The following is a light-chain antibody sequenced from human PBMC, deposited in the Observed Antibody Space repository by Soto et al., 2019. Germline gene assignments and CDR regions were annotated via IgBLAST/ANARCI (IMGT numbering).Light chain of an antibody. CDR1: SSNIGNNY. CDR3: ATWDRSLSAEA. CDR2: HDN. Sequence: QSALTQPPSVSAAPGQKVSISCSGSSSNIGNNYVSWYQQFPGKAPKLLIYHDNQRPSGISDRISGSKSGTSATLGITGLQTGDEADYYCATWDRSLSAEAFGGGTKVTVL. V-gene: IGLV1-51*01. J-gene: IGLJ2*01.